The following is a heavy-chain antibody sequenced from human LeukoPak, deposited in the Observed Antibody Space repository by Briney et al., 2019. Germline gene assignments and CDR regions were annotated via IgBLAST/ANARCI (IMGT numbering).Heavy chain of an antibody. V-gene: IGHV1-18*01. CDR1: GYTFTSYG. Sequence: ASVKVSCKASGYTFTSYGISWVRQAPGQGLEWMGWISAYNGNTNYAQKLQGRVTMTTDTSTSTAYMELSSLRSDDTAVYYCARVYSDSSGYYVQGFDYWGQGTLVTVSS. CDR2: ISAYNGNT. J-gene: IGHJ4*02. CDR3: ARVYSDSSGYYVQGFDY. D-gene: IGHD3-22*01.